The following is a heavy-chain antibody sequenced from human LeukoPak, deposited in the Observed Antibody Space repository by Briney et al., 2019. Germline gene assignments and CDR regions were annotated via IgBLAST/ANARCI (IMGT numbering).Heavy chain of an antibody. CDR2: NSDGINT. D-gene: IGHD3-3*01. CDR3: AKDFWSGYYSGYFDY. CDR1: GFTFSNYW. Sequence: GGSLRLSCAASGFTFSNYWMHWVRQAPGKGLVWVSRNSDGINTSYADSVKGRFTISRDNSKNTLYLQMNSLRAEDTAVYYCAKDFWSGYYSGYFDYWGQGTLVTVSS. J-gene: IGHJ4*02. V-gene: IGHV3-74*01.